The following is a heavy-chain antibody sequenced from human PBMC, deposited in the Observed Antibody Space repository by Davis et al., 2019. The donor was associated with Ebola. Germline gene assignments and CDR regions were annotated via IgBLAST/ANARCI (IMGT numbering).Heavy chain of an antibody. CDR2: IYYNEIT. D-gene: IGHD4/OR15-4a*01. CDR3: ARGTLDRVMVQGFYYHYYGMDV. V-gene: IGHV4-31*03. Sequence: PSETLSLTCSVSDGSISSGGSYWNWIRQHPGKGLEWIGNIYYNEITNYNPSLQSRVSISVDTSKSQPSLKMSSVTAADTAVYYCARGTLDRVMVQGFYYHYYGMDVWGHGTTVIVSS. CDR1: DGSISSGGSY. J-gene: IGHJ6*02.